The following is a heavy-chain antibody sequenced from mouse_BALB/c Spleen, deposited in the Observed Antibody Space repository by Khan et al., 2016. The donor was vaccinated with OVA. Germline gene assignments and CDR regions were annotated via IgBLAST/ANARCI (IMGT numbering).Heavy chain of an antibody. CDR2: ISTYYGHA. V-gene: IGHV1S137*01. CDR1: GYTFTDFT. Sequence: QVQLQQSGAELVRPGVSGKISCKGSGYTFTDFTMHWVKQSHAMSLEWIGVISTYYGHATYNQKFKDKATMTVDKSSSTAYMELARLTSEDSAIFYCTRGGGGNRFAYWGQGTLVTVSA. J-gene: IGHJ3*01. CDR3: TRGGGGNRFAY.